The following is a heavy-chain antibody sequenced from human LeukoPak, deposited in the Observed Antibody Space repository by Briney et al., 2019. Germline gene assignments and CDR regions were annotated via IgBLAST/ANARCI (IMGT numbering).Heavy chain of an antibody. V-gene: IGHV3-13*04. D-gene: IGHD3-22*01. CDR1: GFTFSSYD. Sequence: GGSLRLSCAASGFTFSSYDMHWVRQATGKGLEWLSSIGTAGDTYYPGSVKGRFTISRENAKNSLYLQMSSLRAGDTAVYYCARALYYYDSSGYYYDAFDIWGQGTMVSVSS. CDR2: IGTAGDT. CDR3: ARALYYYDSSGYYYDAFDI. J-gene: IGHJ3*02.